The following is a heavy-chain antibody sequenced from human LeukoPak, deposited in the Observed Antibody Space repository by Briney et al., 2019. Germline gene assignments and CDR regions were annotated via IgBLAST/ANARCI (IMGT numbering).Heavy chain of an antibody. D-gene: IGHD3-16*01. J-gene: IGHJ5*02. Sequence: SETLSLTCTVSGGSISSYYWSWIRQPPGKGLEWIGYIYTSGSTNYNPSLKSRVTISVDTSKNQFSLKLSSVTAADTAVYYCASWGQIFYGFSWGQGTLVTVSS. V-gene: IGHV4-4*09. CDR3: ASWGQIFYGFS. CDR2: IYTSGST. CDR1: GGSISSYY.